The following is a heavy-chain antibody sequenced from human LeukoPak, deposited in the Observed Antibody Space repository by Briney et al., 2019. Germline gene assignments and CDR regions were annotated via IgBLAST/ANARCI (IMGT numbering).Heavy chain of an antibody. D-gene: IGHD3-3*01. CDR1: GGSISSSSYY. V-gene: IGHV4-39*07. CDR2: IYYSGST. CDR3: ARDGNTIFGVVITYYFDY. J-gene: IGHJ4*02. Sequence: SETLSLTCTVSGGSISSSSYYWGWIRQPPGKGLEWIGSIYYSGSTYYNPSLKSRVTISVDTSKNQFSLKLSSVTAADTAVYYCARDGNTIFGVVITYYFDYWGQGTLLTVSS.